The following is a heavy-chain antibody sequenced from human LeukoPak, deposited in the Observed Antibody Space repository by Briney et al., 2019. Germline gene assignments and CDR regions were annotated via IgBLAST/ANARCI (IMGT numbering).Heavy chain of an antibody. V-gene: IGHV4-4*02. J-gene: IGHJ6*03. CDR2: IYHSGST. D-gene: IGHD4-11*01. Sequence: SGTLSLTCAVSGGSISSSNWWSWVRQPPGKGLEWIGEIYHSGSTNYNPSLKSRVTISVDTSKNQFSLKLSSVTAADAAVYYCARDLSNYYDYYYYYMDVWGKGTTVTVSS. CDR3: ARDLSNYYDYYYYYMDV. CDR1: GGSISSSNW.